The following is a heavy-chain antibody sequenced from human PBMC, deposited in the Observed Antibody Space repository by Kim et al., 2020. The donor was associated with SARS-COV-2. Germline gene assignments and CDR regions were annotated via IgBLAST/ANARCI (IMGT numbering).Heavy chain of an antibody. D-gene: IGHD6-19*01. CDR3: ARDVIGIAVAGTFDY. V-gene: IGHV1-46*01. Sequence: QKFPGRVPMTRDTSTSTVYMELRSLRSEDTAVYYCARDVIGIAVAGTFDYWGQGTLVTVSS. J-gene: IGHJ4*02.